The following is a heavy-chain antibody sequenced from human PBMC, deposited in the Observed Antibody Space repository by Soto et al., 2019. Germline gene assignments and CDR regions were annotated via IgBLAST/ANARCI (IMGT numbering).Heavy chain of an antibody. Sequence: XETLSLSCAVYGGSFSGYYWSWIRQPPGKGLEWIGEINHSGSTNYNPSLKGRVTISVDTSKNQFSLKLSSVTAADTAVYYCERGHYGKWFDTWGQGTLVTVSS. CDR3: ERGHYGKWFDT. D-gene: IGHD4-17*01. CDR1: GGSFSGYY. V-gene: IGHV4-34*01. J-gene: IGHJ5*02. CDR2: INHSGST.